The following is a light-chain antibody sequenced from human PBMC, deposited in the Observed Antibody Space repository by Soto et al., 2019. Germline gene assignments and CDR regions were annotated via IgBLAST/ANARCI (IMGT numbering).Light chain of an antibody. CDR2: GTS. CDR3: QQSYTFPYN. CDR1: QSIATY. Sequence: DIQMTQSPSSLSAPVGDRVTITCRASQSIATYFNWYQQKPGKAPRLLIYGTSSLQSGVPSRFSGSGSGTDCTLSISSLQPEDFATYYCQQSYTFPYNFGQGTKLEMK. J-gene: IGKJ2*01. V-gene: IGKV1-39*01.